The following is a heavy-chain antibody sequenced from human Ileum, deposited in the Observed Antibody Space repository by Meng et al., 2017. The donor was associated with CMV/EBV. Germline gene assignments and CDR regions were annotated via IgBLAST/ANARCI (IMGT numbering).Heavy chain of an antibody. J-gene: IGHJ4*02. CDR1: GDSVSSNSAA. Sequence: QTRSLTGAISGDSVSSNSAAWNWIRQSPSRGLEWLGRTYYRSKWYNDYAVSVKTRITINPDTSKNQFSLQLNSVTPEDTAVYYCARGGSSSVKHFDYWGQGTLVTVSS. D-gene: IGHD6-19*01. V-gene: IGHV6-1*01. CDR2: TYYRSKWYN. CDR3: ARGGSSSVKHFDY.